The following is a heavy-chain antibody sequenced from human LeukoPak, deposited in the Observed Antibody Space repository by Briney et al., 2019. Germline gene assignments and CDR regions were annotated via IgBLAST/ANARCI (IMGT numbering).Heavy chain of an antibody. Sequence: GGSLRLSCAASGFTFSSYGMHWVRQAPGKGLEWVAFIRYDGSNKYYAGSVKGRFTISRDNSKNTLYLQVNSLRAEDTAVYYCAKDGVGATAFDSWGQGTLVTVSS. V-gene: IGHV3-30*02. CDR3: AKDGVGATAFDS. J-gene: IGHJ4*02. CDR2: IRYDGSNK. CDR1: GFTFSSYG. D-gene: IGHD1-26*01.